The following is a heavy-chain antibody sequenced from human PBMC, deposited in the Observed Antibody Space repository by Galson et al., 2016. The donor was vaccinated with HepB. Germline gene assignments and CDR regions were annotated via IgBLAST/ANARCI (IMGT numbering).Heavy chain of an antibody. D-gene: IGHD5-18*01. CDR1: GFTFSSYA. J-gene: IGHJ4*02. CDR2: ITSGGST. Sequence: SLRLSCAASGFTFSSYAMTWVRQAPGKGLEWVSVITSGGSTYYAASVKGRFTISRDNSKNTLYLQMNSLRAGDAAVYYCAKDRGGRVDTGTLDYWGQGTLVTVSS. V-gene: IGHV3-23*01. CDR3: AKDRGGRVDTGTLDY.